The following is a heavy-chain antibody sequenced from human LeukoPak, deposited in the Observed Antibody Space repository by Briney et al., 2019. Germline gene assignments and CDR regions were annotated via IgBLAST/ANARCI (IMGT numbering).Heavy chain of an antibody. Sequence: SETLSLTCTVYGGSISSYYWSWIRQPPGKGLEWIGYIYYSGSTNYNPSLKSRVTISVDTSKNQFSLKLTSVTAADTAVYYCARVKYYYGSGGDYFDYWGQGTLVTVSS. CDR1: GGSISSYY. J-gene: IGHJ4*02. CDR3: ARVKYYYGSGGDYFDY. CDR2: IYYSGST. V-gene: IGHV4-59*01. D-gene: IGHD3-10*01.